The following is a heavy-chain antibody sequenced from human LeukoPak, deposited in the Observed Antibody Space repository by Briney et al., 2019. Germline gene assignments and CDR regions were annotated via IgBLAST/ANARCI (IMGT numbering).Heavy chain of an antibody. CDR2: IYYSGST. J-gene: IGHJ3*02. CDR1: GGSISSSSYY. Sequence: NTSETLSLTCTVSGGSISSSSYYWGWIRQPPGKGLEWIGSIYYSGSTYYNPSLKGRVTISVDTSKNQFSLKLSSVTAADTAVYYCARHPDSSGYYSDAFDIWGQGTMVTVSS. CDR3: ARHPDSSGYYSDAFDI. D-gene: IGHD3-22*01. V-gene: IGHV4-39*01.